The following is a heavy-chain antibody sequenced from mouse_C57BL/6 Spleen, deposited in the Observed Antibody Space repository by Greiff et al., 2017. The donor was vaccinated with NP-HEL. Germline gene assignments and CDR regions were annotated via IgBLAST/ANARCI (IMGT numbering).Heavy chain of an antibody. CDR1: GYTFTSYT. CDR2: INPSSGYT. Sequence: VQRVESGAELARPGASVKMSCKASGYTFTSYTMHWVKQRPGQGLEWIGYINPSSGYTKYNQKFKDKATLTADKSSSTAYMQLSSLTSEDSAVYYCAREDGYYLDYWGQGTTLTVSS. V-gene: IGHV1-4*01. D-gene: IGHD2-3*01. CDR3: AREDGYYLDY. J-gene: IGHJ2*01.